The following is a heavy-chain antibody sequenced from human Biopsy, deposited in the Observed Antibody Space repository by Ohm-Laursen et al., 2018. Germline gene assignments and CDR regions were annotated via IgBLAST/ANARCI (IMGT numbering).Heavy chain of an antibody. CDR2: INPSGSTT. CDR1: GYTFISYG. V-gene: IGHV1-46*01. J-gene: IGHJ4*02. CDR3: ARNTGWYGDLYYFDY. D-gene: IGHD6-19*01. Sequence: GASVKVSCKASGYTFISYGISWVRQAPGQGLEWMGMINPSGSTTSYPQIFQGRVTMTRDTSKSTVYMELSSLRSADTAVYFCARNTGWYGDLYYFDYWGQGTLVTVSS.